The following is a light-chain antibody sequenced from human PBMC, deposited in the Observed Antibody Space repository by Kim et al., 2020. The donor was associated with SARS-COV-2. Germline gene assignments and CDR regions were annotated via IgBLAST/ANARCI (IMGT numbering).Light chain of an antibody. CDR2: DVG. J-gene: IGLJ1*01. CDR1: SGDIGNSNS. CDR3: CSTSNTLDYV. Sequence: QSALTQPVSMSGSPGQSITISCSGTSGDIGNSNSVSWYQQHSGEAPRLIIYDVGDRPSGVSARFSGSKSANMASLTISGLRSEDEADYYCCSTSNTLDYVFGSGTKVTVL. V-gene: IGLV2-14*03.